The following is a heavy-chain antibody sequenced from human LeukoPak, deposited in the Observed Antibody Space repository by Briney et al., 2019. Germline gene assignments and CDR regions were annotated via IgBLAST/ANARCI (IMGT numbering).Heavy chain of an antibody. CDR2: ISGYNGNT. V-gene: IGHV1-18*01. J-gene: IGHJ5*02. CDR3: ARDTLLWFGELYWFDP. D-gene: IGHD3-10*01. CDR1: GYTFTSYG. Sequence: GASVKVSCKASGYTFTSYGISWVRQAPGQGLEWMGWISGYNGNTNYAQKLQGRVTMTTDTSTSTAYMELRSLRSDDTAVYYCARDTLLWFGELYWFDPWGQGTLVTVSS.